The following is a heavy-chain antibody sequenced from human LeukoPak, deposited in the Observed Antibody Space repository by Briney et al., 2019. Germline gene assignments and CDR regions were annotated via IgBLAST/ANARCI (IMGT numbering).Heavy chain of an antibody. Sequence: SETLSLTCTVSGGSISSCYWSWIRQPPGKGLEWIGYIYYSGSTNYNPSLKSRVTISVDTSKNQFSLKLSSVTAADTAVYYCARLGSSRRGAFDIWGQGTMVTVSS. J-gene: IGHJ3*02. D-gene: IGHD6-13*01. CDR2: IYYSGST. CDR3: ARLGSSRRGAFDI. CDR1: GGSISSCY. V-gene: IGHV4-59*12.